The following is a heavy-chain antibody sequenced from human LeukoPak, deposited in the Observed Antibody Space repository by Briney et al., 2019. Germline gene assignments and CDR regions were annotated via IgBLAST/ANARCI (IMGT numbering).Heavy chain of an antibody. Sequence: ASVKVSCKASGYTFTSYAINWVRQAPGQGLEWMGWINTNTGNPTYAQGFTGRFVFSLDTSVNTAYLQISSLKTEDTAVYYCAKVQGYCSETSCYPDYWGQGTLVTVSS. CDR3: AKVQGYCSETSCYPDY. CDR1: GYTFTSYA. D-gene: IGHD2-2*01. V-gene: IGHV7-4-1*02. CDR2: INTNTGNP. J-gene: IGHJ4*02.